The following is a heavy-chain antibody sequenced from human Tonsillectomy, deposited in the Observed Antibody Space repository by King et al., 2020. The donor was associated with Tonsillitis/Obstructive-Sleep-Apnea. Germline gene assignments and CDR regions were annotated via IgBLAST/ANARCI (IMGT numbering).Heavy chain of an antibody. Sequence: VQLVESGGGVVQPGRSLRLSCAASGFTFSSYGMHWVRQAPGKGLEWVAVIWYDGSNKYYADSVKGRFTISRDNSKNTLYLQMNILRAEDTAVYYCARDLGCKSTSRPYGIGGWGPGTTGTGS. CDR3: ARDLGCKSTSRPYGIGG. V-gene: IGHV3-33*01. CDR1: GFTFSSYG. CDR2: IWYDGSNK. J-gene: IGHJ6*02. D-gene: IGHD2-2*01.